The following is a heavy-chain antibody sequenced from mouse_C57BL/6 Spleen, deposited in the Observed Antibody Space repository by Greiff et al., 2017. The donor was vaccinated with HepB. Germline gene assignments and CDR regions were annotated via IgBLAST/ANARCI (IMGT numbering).Heavy chain of an antibody. CDR1: GYTFTSYW. CDR3: ARYGTVVARDY. CDR2: IDPSDSYT. V-gene: IGHV1-50*01. Sequence: QVQLKQPGAELVKPGASVKLSCKASGYTFTSYWMQWVKQRPGQGLEWIGEIDPSDSYTNYNQKFKGKATLTVDTSSSTAYMQLSSLTSEDSAVYYCARYGTVVARDYWGQGTTLTVSS. J-gene: IGHJ2*01. D-gene: IGHD1-1*01.